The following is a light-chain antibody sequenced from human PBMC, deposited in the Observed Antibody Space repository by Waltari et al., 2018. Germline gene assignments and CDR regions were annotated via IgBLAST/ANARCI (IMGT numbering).Light chain of an antibody. CDR1: ALPKQY. Sequence: SSELTQPPSVSVSPGQTATITCSGDALPKQYAFCYQQKPGQAPVLVTSKDTERPSGIPDRFSGSTSGTTVTLTISGVQAEDEADYYCQSADSTSTHVVFGGGTKLTVL. CDR2: KDT. CDR3: QSADSTSTHVV. J-gene: IGLJ2*01. V-gene: IGLV3-25*03.